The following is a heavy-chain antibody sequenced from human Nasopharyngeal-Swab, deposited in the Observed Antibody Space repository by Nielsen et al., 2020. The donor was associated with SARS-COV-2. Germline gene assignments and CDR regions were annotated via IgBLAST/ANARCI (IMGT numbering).Heavy chain of an antibody. Sequence: GESLKISCAASGFTFSSYAMSWVRQAPGKGLEWVSVIYSGGSSTYYADSVKGRFTISRDNSKNTLYLQMNSLRAEDTAVYYCAISAYSSSWYYYYYYGMDVWGQGTTVTVSS. D-gene: IGHD6-13*01. CDR3: AISAYSSSWYYYYYYGMDV. CDR2: IYSGGSST. V-gene: IGHV3-23*03. CDR1: GFTFSSYA. J-gene: IGHJ6*02.